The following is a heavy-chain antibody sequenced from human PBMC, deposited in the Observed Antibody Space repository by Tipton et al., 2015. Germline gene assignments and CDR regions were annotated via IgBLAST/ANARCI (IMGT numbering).Heavy chain of an antibody. J-gene: IGHJ1*01. V-gene: IGHV1-2*06. CDR1: GYAFTDYH. CDR3: ATDSLRTPLGSH. CDR2: IDPQNGVT. Sequence: QLVQSGAEVGEPGASLMVSCKASGYAFTDYHIHWMRQAPGQGLEWMGQIDPQNGVTNYGQGFRGRVTMTRDAFILTAYMELRGLRSDDTAVYFCATDSLRTPLGSHWGQGTLVTVSS. D-gene: IGHD7-27*01.